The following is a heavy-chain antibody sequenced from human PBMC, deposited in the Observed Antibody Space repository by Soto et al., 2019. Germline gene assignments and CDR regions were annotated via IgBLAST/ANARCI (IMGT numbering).Heavy chain of an antibody. D-gene: IGHD6-19*01. CDR2: IYHSEGT. CDR1: GASISSSNW. CDR3: AREVPYSSGGYSPGNWFDP. J-gene: IGHJ5*02. V-gene: IGHV4-4*02. Sequence: QVQLQESGPGLVKPSVTLSLTCAFSGASISSSNWWSWVRQHPVKVLEWIGGIYHSEGTNYNPSLKSRVTISVDKSKNQFSLKLSSVTAADTAVYYCAREVPYSSGGYSPGNWFDPWGQGTLVTLSS.